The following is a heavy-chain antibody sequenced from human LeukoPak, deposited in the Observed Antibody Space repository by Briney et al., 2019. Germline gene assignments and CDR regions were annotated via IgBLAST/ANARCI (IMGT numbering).Heavy chain of an antibody. CDR2: IDPSDSYT. CDR1: GYNFASYW. Sequence: GESLKISCKGSGYNFASYWISWVRQMPGKGLEWVGRIDPSDSYTDYSPSFQGHVTMSADKSISTAYLQRSSLKASDTAMYYCARPDCSGGNCYLLIYWGQGSLVTVSS. J-gene: IGHJ4*02. CDR3: ARPDCSGGNCYLLIY. D-gene: IGHD2-15*01. V-gene: IGHV5-10-1*01.